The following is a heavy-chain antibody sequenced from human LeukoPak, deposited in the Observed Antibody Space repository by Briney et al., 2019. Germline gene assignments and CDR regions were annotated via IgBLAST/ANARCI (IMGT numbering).Heavy chain of an antibody. V-gene: IGHV3-21*01. J-gene: IGHJ4*02. Sequence: ETLSLTCTVSGGSISSYYWSWIRQPPGKGLEWVSRISWNSDSIGYADSVKGRFTISRDNAKNSLYLQMNSLRAEDTAVYYCARDLRSSGYYAFDYWGQGTLVTVSS. CDR3: ARDLRSSGYYAFDY. CDR2: ISWNSDSI. CDR1: GGSISSYY. D-gene: IGHD3-22*01.